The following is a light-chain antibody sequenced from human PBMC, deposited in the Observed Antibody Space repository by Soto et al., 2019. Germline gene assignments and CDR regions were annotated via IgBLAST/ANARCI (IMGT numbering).Light chain of an antibody. V-gene: IGLV1-40*01. CDR2: EVS. J-gene: IGLJ1*01. Sequence: QSVLTQPPSVSGAPGQRVTISCTGSSSNIGAGYGVYWYQHHPGKGPKLIIYEVSNRPSGVSDRFSGSKSGNKASLIISNLEAEDESDYYCGSYTSTDTPFVFGTGTKVTVL. CDR1: SSNIGAGYG. CDR3: GSYTSTDTPFV.